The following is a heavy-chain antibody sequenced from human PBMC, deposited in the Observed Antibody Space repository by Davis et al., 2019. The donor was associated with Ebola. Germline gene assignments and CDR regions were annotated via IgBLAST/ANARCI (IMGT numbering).Heavy chain of an antibody. CDR3: ARVDSYNWNYGVFVY. J-gene: IGHJ4*02. CDR1: GYTFTTYG. CDR2: ISVYNGNT. Sequence: AASVKVSCKASGYTFTTYGISWVRQAPGQGLEWMGWISVYNGNTNYAQKLQGRVTMTTDTSTSTAYMELRSLRSDDTAVYYCARVDSYNWNYGVFVYWGQGTLVTVSS. D-gene: IGHD1-7*01. V-gene: IGHV1-18*01.